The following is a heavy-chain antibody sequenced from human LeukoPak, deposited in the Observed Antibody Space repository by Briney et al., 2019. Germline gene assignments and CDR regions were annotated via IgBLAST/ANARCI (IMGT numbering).Heavy chain of an antibody. CDR1: GGSISSYY. D-gene: IGHD1-14*01. J-gene: IGHJ6*03. CDR2: IYYSGST. Sequence: PSETLSLTCTVSGGSISSYYWSWIRQPPGKGLEWIAYIYYSGSTNYNPSLKSRVTISVDTSKNQFSLKLSSVTAADTAVYYCARAPEGYYYYYMDVWGKGTTVTVSS. V-gene: IGHV4-59*01. CDR3: ARAPEGYYYYYMDV.